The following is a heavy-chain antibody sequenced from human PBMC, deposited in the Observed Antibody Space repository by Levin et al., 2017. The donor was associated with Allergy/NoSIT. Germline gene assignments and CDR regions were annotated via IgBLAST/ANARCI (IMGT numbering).Heavy chain of an antibody. CDR3: ARSTLPTVTLLFDY. D-gene: IGHD4-17*01. V-gene: IGHV5-51*01. CDR2: IYPGDSDT. J-gene: IGHJ4*02. CDR1: GYSFTSYW. Sequence: KVSCKGSGYSFTSYWIGWVRQMPGKGLEWMGIIYPGDSDTRYSPSFQGQVTISADKSISTAYLQWSSLKASDTAMYYCARSTLPTVTLLFDYWGQGTLVTVSS.